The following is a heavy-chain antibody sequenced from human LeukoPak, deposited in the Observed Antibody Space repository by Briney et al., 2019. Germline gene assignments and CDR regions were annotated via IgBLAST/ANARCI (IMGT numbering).Heavy chain of an antibody. CDR3: ARFTPQGYGWGGYNRFDP. Sequence: SETLSLTCAVSGGSISSSYWWTWVRQPPGKGLEWIGEIYHSGSTNYNPSLESRVSISVDKSKNQFSLKLSSVTAADTAVYYCARFTPQGYGWGGYNRFDPWGQGTLVTVSS. D-gene: IGHD3-16*01. V-gene: IGHV4-4*02. CDR2: IYHSGST. CDR1: GGSISSSYW. J-gene: IGHJ5*02.